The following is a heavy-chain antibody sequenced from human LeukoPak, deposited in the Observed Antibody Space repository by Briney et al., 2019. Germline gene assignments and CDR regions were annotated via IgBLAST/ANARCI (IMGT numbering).Heavy chain of an antibody. Sequence: GGSLRLSCAASGFTFSTYWMSWARQAPGKGLEWVANINQGGSEKYYVDSVKGRFTISRDNAKNSLDLQVNSLRVEDTAVYLCARGSCSGGSCYGGGFDYWGQGTPVTVSS. CDR2: INQGGSEK. J-gene: IGHJ4*02. CDR1: GFTFSTYW. V-gene: IGHV3-7*01. D-gene: IGHD2-15*01. CDR3: ARGSCSGGSCYGGGFDY.